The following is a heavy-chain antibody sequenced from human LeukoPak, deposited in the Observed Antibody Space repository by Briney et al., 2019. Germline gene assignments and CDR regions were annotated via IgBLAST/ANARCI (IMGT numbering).Heavy chain of an antibody. J-gene: IGHJ4*02. CDR1: GFNDSSSY. D-gene: IGHD2-2*01. Sequence: GGSLILYCAASGFNDSSSYMSWVHQAPGQGLEWDSVTYRRGTPYYADSVKGRFIISRDNSKNTLYLQMNSLRADDTAVYYCARDLAYCSCTSCYRAYYFDYWGQGTLVSVSS. CDR3: ARDLAYCSCTSCYRAYYFDY. V-gene: IGHV3-66*01. CDR2: TYRRGTP.